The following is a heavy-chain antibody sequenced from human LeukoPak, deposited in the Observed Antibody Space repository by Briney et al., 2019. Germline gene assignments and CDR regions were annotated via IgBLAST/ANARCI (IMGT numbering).Heavy chain of an antibody. Sequence: SETLSLTCTVSGGSISSGDYYWSWIRQPPGKGLEWIGYIYYSGSTYYNPSLKSRVTISVDTSKNQFSLKLSSVTAADTAVYYCARAGNGILTGYSQNWYFDLWGRGTLVTVSS. CDR3: ARAGNGILTGYSQNWYFDL. V-gene: IGHV4-30-4*01. J-gene: IGHJ2*01. CDR1: GGSISSGDYY. D-gene: IGHD3-9*01. CDR2: IYYSGST.